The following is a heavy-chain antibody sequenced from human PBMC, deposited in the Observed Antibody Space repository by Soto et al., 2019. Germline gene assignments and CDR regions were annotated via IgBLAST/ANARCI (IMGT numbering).Heavy chain of an antibody. CDR2: ISSSSSTI. J-gene: IGHJ6*02. CDR3: ARDRIVDTAMASYYYYGMDV. D-gene: IGHD5-18*01. Sequence: EVQLVESGGGLVQPGGSLRLSCAASGFTFSSYSMNWVRQAPGKGLEWVSYISSSSSTIYYADSVKGRFTISRDNAKNSLYLQMNSLRDKDTAVYYCARDRIVDTAMASYYYYGMDVWGQGTTVTVSS. V-gene: IGHV3-48*02. CDR1: GFTFSSYS.